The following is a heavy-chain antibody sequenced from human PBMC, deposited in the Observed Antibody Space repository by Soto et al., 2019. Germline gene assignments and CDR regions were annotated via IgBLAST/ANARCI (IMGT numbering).Heavy chain of an antibody. J-gene: IGHJ5*02. CDR2: IYHSGST. CDR1: GYSISSGYY. CDR3: ARVLGEAAAVGNNWFDP. Sequence: TLSLTCAVSGYSISSGYYWGWIRQPPGKGLEWIGSIYHSGSTYYNPSLKSRVTISVDTSKNQFSLKLSSVTAADTAVYYCARVLGEAAAVGNNWFDPWGQGTLVTVSS. D-gene: IGHD6-13*01. V-gene: IGHV4-38-2*01.